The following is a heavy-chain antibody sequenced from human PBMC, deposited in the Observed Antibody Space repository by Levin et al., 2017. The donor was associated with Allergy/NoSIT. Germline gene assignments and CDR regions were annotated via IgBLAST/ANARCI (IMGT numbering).Heavy chain of an antibody. D-gene: IGHD3-16*02. CDR2: NYYSGST. V-gene: IGHV4-59*08. CDR1: GGSVSSHY. CDR3: ARHGIDSEGYRAHFDY. J-gene: IGHJ4*02. Sequence: SETLSLTCTVSGGSVSSHYWSWIRQPPGKGLEWIGYNYYSGSTNYNPSLKSRVTISVDTSKNQFSLKLNSVTAADTAVYYCARHGIDSEGYRAHFDYWGQGTLVTVSS.